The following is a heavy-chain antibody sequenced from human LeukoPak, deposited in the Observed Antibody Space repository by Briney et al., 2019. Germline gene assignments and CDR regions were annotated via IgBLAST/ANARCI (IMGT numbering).Heavy chain of an antibody. CDR2: IKQDGSEK. J-gene: IGHJ5*02. V-gene: IGHV3-7*01. CDR3: ARGGFWPARWWFDP. Sequence: GGSLRLSCAASGFTFSSYWMSWVRQAPGKGLEWVANIKQDGSEKYYVDSVKGRFTISRDNAKNSLYLQMNSLRAEDTAVYYCARGGFWPARWWFDPWGQGTLVTVSS. CDR1: GFTFSSYW. D-gene: IGHD2-2*03.